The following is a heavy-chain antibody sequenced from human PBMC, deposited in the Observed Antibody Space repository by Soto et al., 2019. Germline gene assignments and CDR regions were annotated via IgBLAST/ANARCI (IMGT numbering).Heavy chain of an antibody. CDR1: GFTFSSYW. CDR3: ARVAYSSSWYIDY. J-gene: IGHJ4*02. Sequence: PGGSLRLSCAASGFTFSSYWMHWVRQAPGKGLVWVSRINSDGSTTSYADSVKGRFTISRDNAKNTLYLQMNSLRAEDTAVYYCARVAYSSSWYIDYWGQGTLVTSPQ. V-gene: IGHV3-74*01. D-gene: IGHD6-13*01. CDR2: INSDGSTT.